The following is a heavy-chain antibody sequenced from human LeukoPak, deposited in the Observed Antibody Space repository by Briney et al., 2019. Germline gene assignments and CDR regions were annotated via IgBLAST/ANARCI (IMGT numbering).Heavy chain of an antibody. CDR3: ASGIQWTGNNY. D-gene: IGHD1-14*01. CDR1: GDSITNYY. CDR2: MYPSGET. V-gene: IGHV4-4*07. Sequence: SETLSLTCIVSGDSITNYYWTWIRQPAGKGLEWIGRMYPSGETNYNPSLRSRVSMSLDTSRKLFSLRMTSATAADTAVYFCASGIQWTGNNYWGQGTLVTVSS. J-gene: IGHJ4*02.